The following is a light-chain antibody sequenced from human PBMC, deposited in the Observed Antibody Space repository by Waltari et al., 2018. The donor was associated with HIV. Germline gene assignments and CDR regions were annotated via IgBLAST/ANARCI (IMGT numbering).Light chain of an antibody. V-gene: IGLV1-40*01. CDR3: QSYDSRLSGFVI. Sequence: QSVLTQPPSVSGAPGPRVTNSCTGSSSNIGAGSDVHWDQQLQGTAPKLLIYGNSNRPSGVPDRFSGSKSGTSASLAITGLQAEDEADYYCQSYDSRLSGFVIFGGGSKLTVL. J-gene: IGLJ2*01. CDR1: SSNIGAGSD. CDR2: GNS.